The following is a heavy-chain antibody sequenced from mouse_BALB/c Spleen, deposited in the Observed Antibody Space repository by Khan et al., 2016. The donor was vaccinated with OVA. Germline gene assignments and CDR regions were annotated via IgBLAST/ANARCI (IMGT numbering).Heavy chain of an antibody. CDR2: ILPGSGST. V-gene: IGHV1-9*01. CDR1: GYTFSSYW. CDR3: ARGDYAMDY. Sequence: QVQLKESGAELMKPGASVKISCKATGYTFSSYWIEWVKQRPGHGLEWIGEILPGSGSTNYNENFKGKATFTADTSSNTAYMQLSSLTSEDSAVYYCARGDYAMDYWGQGTSVTVSS. J-gene: IGHJ4*01.